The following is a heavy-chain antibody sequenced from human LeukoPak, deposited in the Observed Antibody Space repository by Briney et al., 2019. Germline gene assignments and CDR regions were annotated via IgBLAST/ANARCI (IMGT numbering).Heavy chain of an antibody. Sequence: PSETLSLTCTVSGGSISSSSYYWGWIRQPPGKGLEWIGEINHSGSTNYNPSLKSRVTISVDTSKNQFSLKLSSVTAADTAVYYCARARTSSNQRRFDYWGQGTLVTVSS. CDR2: INHSGST. CDR1: GGSISSSSYY. V-gene: IGHV4-39*07. J-gene: IGHJ4*02. CDR3: ARARTSSNQRRFDY. D-gene: IGHD6-13*01.